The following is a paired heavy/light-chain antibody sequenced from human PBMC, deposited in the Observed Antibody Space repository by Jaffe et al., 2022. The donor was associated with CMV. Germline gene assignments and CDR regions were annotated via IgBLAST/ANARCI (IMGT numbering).Light chain of an antibody. CDR1: QSISTW. J-gene: IGKJ1*01. CDR3: QQFHVYPGT. CDR2: KSS. V-gene: IGKV1-5*03. Sequence: DIQMTQFPSTLSASVGDRVTITCRASQSISTWLAWYQQKPGKAPKLLIYKSSNLESGVPSRFSGSGSGTEFTLTISSLQPDDFATYYCQQFHVYPGTFGRGSKVEIK.
Heavy chain of an antibody. J-gene: IGHJ3*01. CDR1: GASLRSYY. Sequence: QVHLQESGPGLVKTSETLSLTCNVSGASLRSYYWSWIRQPPGKGLEWIGYVYYSGRTNYNPSLKSRVTISIDTAKNQFTLKLTSVTAADTAIYYCARDKTPRGYSDSPDAFDVWGQGTIVTVSS. D-gene: IGHD5-12*01. V-gene: IGHV4-59*01. CDR2: VYYSGRT. CDR3: ARDKTPRGYSDSPDAFDV.